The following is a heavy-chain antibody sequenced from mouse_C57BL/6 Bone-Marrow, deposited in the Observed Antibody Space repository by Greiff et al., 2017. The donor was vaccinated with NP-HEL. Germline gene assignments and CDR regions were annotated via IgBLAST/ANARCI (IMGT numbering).Heavy chain of an antibody. V-gene: IGHV5-16*01. CDR3: ARVYSNYVGWYFDV. Sequence: DVQLVESEGGLVQPGSSMKLSCTASGFTFSDYYMAWVRQVPEKGLEWVANINYDGSSTYYLDSLKSRFIISRDNAKNILYLQMSSLKSEDTATYYCARVYSNYVGWYFDVWGTGTTVTVSS. D-gene: IGHD2-5*01. J-gene: IGHJ1*03. CDR1: GFTFSDYY. CDR2: INYDGSST.